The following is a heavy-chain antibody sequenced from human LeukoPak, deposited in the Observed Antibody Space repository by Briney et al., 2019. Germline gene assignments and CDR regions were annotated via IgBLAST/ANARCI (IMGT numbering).Heavy chain of an antibody. CDR1: GGSISSYY. V-gene: IGHV4-59*01. CDR2: IYYSGST. CDR3: ARGIVVVTADQYYFDY. Sequence: SETLSLTCTVSGGSISSYYWSWIRQPPGKGLEWIGYIYYSGSTNYNPSLKSRVAISVDTSKNQFSLKLSSVTAADTAVYYCARGIVVVTADQYYFDYWGQGTLVTVSS. D-gene: IGHD2-21*02. J-gene: IGHJ4*02.